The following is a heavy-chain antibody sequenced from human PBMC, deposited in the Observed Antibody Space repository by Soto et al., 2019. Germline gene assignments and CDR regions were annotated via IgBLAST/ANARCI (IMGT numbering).Heavy chain of an antibody. V-gene: IGHV3-23*01. J-gene: IGHJ3*02. D-gene: IGHD2-21*02. CDR2: ISGSGGST. CDR1: GFTFSSYA. Sequence: GGSLRLSCAASGFTFSSYAMSWVRQAPGKGLEWVSAISGSGGSTYYADSVKGRFTISRDNSKNTLYLQMNSLRAEDTAVYYCAKDLVPCGGDCYDAFDIWGQGTMVTVSS. CDR3: AKDLVPCGGDCYDAFDI.